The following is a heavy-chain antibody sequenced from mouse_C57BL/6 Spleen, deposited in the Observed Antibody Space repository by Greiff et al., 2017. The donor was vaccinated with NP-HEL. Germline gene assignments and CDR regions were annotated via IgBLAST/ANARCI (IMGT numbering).Heavy chain of an antibody. CDR3: ARGDGSSYRLAY. V-gene: IGHV1-64*01. CDR2: IHPNSGST. J-gene: IGHJ3*01. Sequence: VQLQQPGAELVKPGASVKLSCKASGYTFTSYWMHWVKQRPGQGLEWIGMIHPNSGSTNYNEKFKSKATLTVDKSSSTAYMQLSSLTSEDSAVYYGARGDGSSYRLAYWGQGTLVTVSA. D-gene: IGHD1-1*01. CDR1: GYTFTSYW.